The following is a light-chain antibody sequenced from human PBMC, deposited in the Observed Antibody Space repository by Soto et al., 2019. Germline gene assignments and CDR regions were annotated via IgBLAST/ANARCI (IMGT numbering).Light chain of an antibody. V-gene: IGKV1-27*01. CDR2: SAS. J-gene: IGKJ3*01. Sequence: DFQMTQSPSSLSASVGDRVTITCRASQAIRNNLAWYQQKPGKLPQLLIYSASTLQSGVPSRFSGSGSGTDFTLTISSLQPEDVGTYYCQKCDAAPFTFGPGTTVYIK. CDR1: QAIRNN. CDR3: QKCDAAPFT.